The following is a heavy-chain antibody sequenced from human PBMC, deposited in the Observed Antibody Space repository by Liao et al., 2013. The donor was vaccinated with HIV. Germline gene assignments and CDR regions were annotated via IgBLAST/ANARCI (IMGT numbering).Heavy chain of an antibody. V-gene: IGHV4-61*02. CDR3: ARDRGYDFWSGSLMDV. J-gene: IGHJ6*03. CDR1: GGSISRSSYY. D-gene: IGHD3-3*01. CDR2: IYTSGST. Sequence: QVQLQESGSGLVKASETLSLTCTVSGGSISRSSYYWGWIRQPAGKGLEWIGRIYTSGSTNYNPSLKSRVTISVDTSKNQFSLKLSSVTAADTAVYYCARDRGYDFWSGSLMDVWGKGTTVTVSS.